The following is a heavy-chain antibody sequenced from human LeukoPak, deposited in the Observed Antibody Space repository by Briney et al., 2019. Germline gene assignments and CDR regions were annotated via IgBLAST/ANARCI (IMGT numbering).Heavy chain of an antibody. CDR1: GYSISRGYY. CDR3: ARQKRIKYCSSTSCYVFDY. CDR2: IYHSGST. J-gene: IGHJ4*02. Sequence: PSETLSLTCAVSGYSISRGYYWGWIRQPPGKGLEWIGSIYHSGSTYYDPSLKSRVTISVDTSKNQFSLKLSSVTAADTAVYYCARQKRIKYCSSTSCYVFDYWGQGTLVTVSS. V-gene: IGHV4-38-2*01. D-gene: IGHD2-2*01.